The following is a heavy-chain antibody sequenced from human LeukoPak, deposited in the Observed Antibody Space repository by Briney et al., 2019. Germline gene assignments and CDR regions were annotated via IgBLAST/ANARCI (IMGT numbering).Heavy chain of an antibody. Sequence: GGSLRLSCAASGFTFSSYAMSWVRQAPGKGLEWVSAISGSGGSTYYADSVKGRFTISRDNAKNSLYLQMNSLRAEDTAVYYCARMNYISSGWGAPFDYWGQGTLVTVSS. CDR3: ARMNYISSGWGAPFDY. J-gene: IGHJ4*02. D-gene: IGHD1-7*01. CDR1: GFTFSSYA. V-gene: IGHV3-23*01. CDR2: ISGSGGST.